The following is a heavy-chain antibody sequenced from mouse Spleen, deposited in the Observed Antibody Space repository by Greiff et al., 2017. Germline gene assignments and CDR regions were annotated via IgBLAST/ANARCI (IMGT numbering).Heavy chain of an antibody. CDR3: ARDYDGFAY. CDR2: INPSSGYT. D-gene: IGHD1-1*01. Sequence: VQLQQSGAELAKPGASGKLSCKASGYTFTSYWRPWVKQRPGQGLEGIGYINPSSGYTKYNQKFKDKATLTADKSSSTAYMQLSSLTYEDSAVYYCARDYDGFAYWGQGTLVTVSA. V-gene: IGHV1-7*01. CDR1: GYTFTSYW. J-gene: IGHJ3*01.